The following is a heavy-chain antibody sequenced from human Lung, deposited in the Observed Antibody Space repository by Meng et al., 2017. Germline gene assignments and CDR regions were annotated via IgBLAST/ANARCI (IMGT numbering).Heavy chain of an antibody. CDR1: GFSFTDAW. J-gene: IGHJ4*02. CDR3: ATGAAAADH. Sequence: VGCGGGFVKPGGSLRLFCVASGFSFTDAWMSWVRQAPGKGLEWVGRIKSNSDGGTTDYAAPVKGRFTISRDDSKNTLYLQMNSLITEDTAVYFCATGAAAADHWGQGTLVTVSS. CDR2: IKSNSDGGTT. V-gene: IGHV3-15*01. D-gene: IGHD6-13*01.